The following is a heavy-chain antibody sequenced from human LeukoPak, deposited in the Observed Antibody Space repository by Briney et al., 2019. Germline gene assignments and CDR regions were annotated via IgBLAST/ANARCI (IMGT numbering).Heavy chain of an antibody. D-gene: IGHD3-9*01. CDR2: IYYSGST. CDR3: ARFRYFDWLLSSWFDP. Sequence: SETLSLTCTVSGGSISSSSYYWGWIRQPPGKGLEWIGSIYYSGSTYYNPSLKSRVTISVDTSKNQFSLKLSSVTAADTAVYYCARFRYFDWLLSSWFDPWGQGTLVTVSS. CDR1: GGSISSSSYY. J-gene: IGHJ5*02. V-gene: IGHV4-39*01.